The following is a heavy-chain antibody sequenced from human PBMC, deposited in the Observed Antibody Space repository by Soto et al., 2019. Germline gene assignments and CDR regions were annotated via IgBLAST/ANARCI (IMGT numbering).Heavy chain of an antibody. Sequence: QVQLVQSGAEVKKPESSVKFSCKAPGGTFSTYAISWVRQAPGQGLEWMGGIIPMFGTANYAQRFQDRVTMTPDESTNTVYMELSSLRSEDTAVYFCASEIQLWLRRRNDGYSGWGLGSLVTVCS. CDR1: GGTFSTYA. V-gene: IGHV1-69*05. J-gene: IGHJ4*02. D-gene: IGHD5-18*01. CDR2: IIPMFGTA. CDR3: ASEIQLWLRRRNDGYSG.